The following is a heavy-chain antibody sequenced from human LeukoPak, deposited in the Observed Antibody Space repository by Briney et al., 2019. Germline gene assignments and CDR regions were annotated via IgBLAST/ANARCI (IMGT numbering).Heavy chain of an antibody. V-gene: IGHV4-39*01. Sequence: SETLSLTCTVSGGSISSSSYYWGWIRQPPGKGLEWIGSIYYSGSTYYNPSLKSRVTISVDTSKNQFSLKLSSVTAADTAVYYCARLLDSSAVDYWGQGTLVTVPS. CDR2: IYYSGST. D-gene: IGHD3-22*01. CDR1: GGSISSSSYY. CDR3: ARLLDSSAVDY. J-gene: IGHJ4*02.